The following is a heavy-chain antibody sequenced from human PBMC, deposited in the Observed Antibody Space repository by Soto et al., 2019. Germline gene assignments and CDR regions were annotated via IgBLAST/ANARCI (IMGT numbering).Heavy chain of an antibody. CDR3: ARNYGPGYTFDY. D-gene: IGHD3-10*01. V-gene: IGHV4-59*08. Sequence: SETLSLTCTVSGCSISSYYWSWIRQPPGKGLEWIGYIYYSGSTHYNPSLKSRVTISVDTSKNQFSLKLSSVTAAVTAVYYCARNYGPGYTFDYWGQGTLVTVSS. J-gene: IGHJ4*02. CDR2: IYYSGST. CDR1: GCSISSYY.